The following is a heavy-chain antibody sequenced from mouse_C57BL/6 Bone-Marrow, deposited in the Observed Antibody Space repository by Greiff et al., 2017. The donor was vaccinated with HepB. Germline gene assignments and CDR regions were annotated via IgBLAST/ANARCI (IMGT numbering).Heavy chain of an antibody. CDR2: IYPRDGST. J-gene: IGHJ4*01. D-gene: IGHD1-1*01. V-gene: IGHV1-85*01. CDR3: ARITTVVAPYAMDY. Sequence: QVHVKQSGPELVKPGASVKLSCKASGYTFTSYDINWVKQRPGQGLEWIGWIYPRDGSTKYNEKFKGKATLTVDTSSSTAYMELHSLTSEDSAVYFCARITTVVAPYAMDYWGQGTSVTVSS. CDR1: GYTFTSYD.